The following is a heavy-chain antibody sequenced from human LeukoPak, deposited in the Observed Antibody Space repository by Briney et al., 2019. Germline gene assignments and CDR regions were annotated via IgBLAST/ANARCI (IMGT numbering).Heavy chain of an antibody. CDR3: ATPTVTTPTNYYGMDV. V-gene: IGHV3-21*01. Sequence: KPGGSLRLSCAASGFTFSSYGMNWVRQAPGKGLEWVSSISSSSIYIYYADSVKGRFTISRDNSKNTLYLQMNSLRAEDTAVYYCATPTVTTPTNYYGMDVWGQGTTVTVSS. CDR2: ISSSSIYI. J-gene: IGHJ6*02. D-gene: IGHD4-17*01. CDR1: GFTFSSYG.